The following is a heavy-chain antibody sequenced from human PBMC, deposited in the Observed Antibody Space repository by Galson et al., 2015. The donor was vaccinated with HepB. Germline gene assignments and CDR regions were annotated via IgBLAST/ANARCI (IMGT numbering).Heavy chain of an antibody. Sequence: SLRLSCAASGFTFSNYWMSWVRQAPGKGLEWVANIKQDGSEKYYVDSVRGRLTISRDNARNSLYLQMKSLRAEDTAVYYCAVLYSSGWYGESDPWGQGTLVTVSS. CDR1: GFTFSNYW. J-gene: IGHJ5*02. V-gene: IGHV3-7*03. D-gene: IGHD6-19*01. CDR3: AVLYSSGWYGESDP. CDR2: IKQDGSEK.